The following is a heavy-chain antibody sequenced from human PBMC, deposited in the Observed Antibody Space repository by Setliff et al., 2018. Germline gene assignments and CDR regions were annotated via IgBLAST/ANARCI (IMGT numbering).Heavy chain of an antibody. V-gene: IGHV3-33*08. CDR2: IWHDGGNK. CDR1: GFTFSNYR. J-gene: IGHJ4*02. D-gene: IGHD2-15*01. Sequence: GGSLRLSCAASGFTFSNYRMHWVRQAPGKGLEWVAVIWHDGGNKYHADSVKGRFTISRDNSKNTLYLQMDSLRPEDTAVYYCARTCSGSGCYAGLESWGQGTLVTVSS. CDR3: ARTCSGSGCYAGLES.